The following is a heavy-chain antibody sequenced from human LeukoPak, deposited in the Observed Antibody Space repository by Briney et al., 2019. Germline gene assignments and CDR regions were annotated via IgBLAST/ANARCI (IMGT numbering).Heavy chain of an antibody. J-gene: IGHJ6*03. D-gene: IGHD5-12*01. CDR3: AKGSSGYDYYYYYYMDV. V-gene: IGHV3-33*06. Sequence: PGRSLRLSCAASGFTFSSYGMHWVRQAPGKGLEWVAVIWYDGSNKYYADSVKGRFTISRDNSKNTLYLQMNSLRAEDTAVYYCAKGSSGYDYYYYYYMDVWGKGTTVTVSS. CDR1: GFTFSSYG. CDR2: IWYDGSNK.